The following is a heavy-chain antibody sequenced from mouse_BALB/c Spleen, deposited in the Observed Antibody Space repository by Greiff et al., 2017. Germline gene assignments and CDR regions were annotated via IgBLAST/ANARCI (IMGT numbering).Heavy chain of an antibody. Sequence: EVKLQESGGGLVKPGGSLKLSCAASGFAFSSYDMSWVRQTPEKRLEWVAYISSGGGSTYYPDTVKGRFTISRDNAKNTLYLQMSSLKSEDTAMYYCAREEAFYWGQGTTLTVSS. CDR3: AREEAFY. V-gene: IGHV5-12-1*01. CDR1: GFAFSSYD. CDR2: ISSGGGST. J-gene: IGHJ2*01.